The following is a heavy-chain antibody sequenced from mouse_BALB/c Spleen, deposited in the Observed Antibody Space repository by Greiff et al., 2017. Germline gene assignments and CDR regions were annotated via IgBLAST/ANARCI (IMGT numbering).Heavy chain of an antibody. CDR2: ISSGGSYT. CDR1: GFTFSSYA. D-gene: IGHD3-2*01. CDR3: ARDPDSSGFAY. J-gene: IGHJ3*01. V-gene: IGHV5-9-4*01. Sequence: DVHLVESGGGLVKPGGSLKLSCAASGFTFSSYAMSWVRQSPEKRLEWVAEISSGGSYTYYPDTVTGRFTISRDNAKNTLYLEMSSLRSEDTAMYYCARDPDSSGFAYWGQGALVTVSA.